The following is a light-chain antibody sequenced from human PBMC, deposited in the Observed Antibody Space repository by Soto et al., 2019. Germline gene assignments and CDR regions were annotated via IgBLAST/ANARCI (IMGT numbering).Light chain of an antibody. CDR3: QQYNNWPFS. V-gene: IGKV3-15*01. Sequence: IVMTQSPATLSVSPGERATLSCRAGQGVTTNSAWYQQKSGQSPRLLIYDVSIRATGVPARFSGTGSETDFTLTISGLQSEDSAVYFCQQYNNWPFSFGQGTRLENK. J-gene: IGKJ5*01. CDR1: QGVTTN. CDR2: DVS.